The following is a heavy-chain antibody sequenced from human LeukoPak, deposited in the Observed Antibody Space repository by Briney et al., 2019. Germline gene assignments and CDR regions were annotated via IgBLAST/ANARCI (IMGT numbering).Heavy chain of an antibody. V-gene: IGHV3-23*01. CDR1: GFTFSSYA. CDR2: ISGSGDSS. D-gene: IGHD3-3*01. J-gene: IGHJ4*02. Sequence: RSGGSLRLSCAASGFTFSSYAVSWVRQAPGKGLEWVSAISGSGDSSYYADSVKGRFTISRDNSKNTLYLQMNSLRAEDTAVYYCAKDPFDDFWSGYYYYWGQGTLVTVSS. CDR3: AKDPFDDFWSGYYYY.